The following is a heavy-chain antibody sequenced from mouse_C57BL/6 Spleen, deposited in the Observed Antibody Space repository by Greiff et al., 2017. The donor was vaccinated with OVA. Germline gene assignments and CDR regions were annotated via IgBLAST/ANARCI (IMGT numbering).Heavy chain of an antibody. D-gene: IGHD2-4*01. CDR3: ARENDYDADYYAMDY. V-gene: IGHV1-81*01. CDR1: GYTFTSYG. CDR2: IYPRSGNT. Sequence: VQRVESGAELARPGASVKLSCKASGYTFTSYGISWVKQRTGQGLEWIGEIYPRSGNTYYNEKFKGKATLTADKSSSTAYMELRSLTSEDSAVYFCARENDYDADYYAMDYWGQGTSVTVSS. J-gene: IGHJ4*01.